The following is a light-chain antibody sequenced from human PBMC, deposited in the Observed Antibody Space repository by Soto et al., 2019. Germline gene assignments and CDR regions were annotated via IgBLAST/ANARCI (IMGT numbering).Light chain of an antibody. CDR3: QVWDTITDQYI. CDR1: NVGGKS. Sequence: SYELTQPPSVSVAPGQTARITCGGDNVGGKSVQWYQQKPGQAPVLVLYDARDRPSWIPERFSGSNSGNTATLIISSVEAGDEADFYCQVWDTITDQYIFRSGTKVTVL. J-gene: IGLJ1*01. V-gene: IGLV3-21*02. CDR2: DAR.